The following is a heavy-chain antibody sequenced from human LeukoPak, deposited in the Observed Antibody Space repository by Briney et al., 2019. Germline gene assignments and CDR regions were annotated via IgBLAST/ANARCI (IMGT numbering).Heavy chain of an antibody. CDR1: GFTFSSYS. CDR2: ISSSSSYI. V-gene: IGHV3-21*01. J-gene: IGHJ3*02. D-gene: IGHD6-13*01. Sequence: GGSLRLSCAASGFTFSSYSMNWVRQAPGKGLEWVSSISSSSSYIYYADSVKGRFTISRDNAKNSLYLQMNSLRAEDTAVYYCARDVYSSLDAFDIWGQGTMVTVSS. CDR3: ARDVYSSLDAFDI.